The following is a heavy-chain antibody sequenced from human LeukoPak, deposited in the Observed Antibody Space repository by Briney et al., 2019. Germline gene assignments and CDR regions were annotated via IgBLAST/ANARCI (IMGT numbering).Heavy chain of an antibody. D-gene: IGHD2-15*01. CDR1: GGSISNYY. CDR3: ASGRGYCSGGSCPRGRLIDY. J-gene: IGHJ4*02. Sequence: SETLSLTCTVSGGSISNYYWNWIRQPPGKGLEWIGYIFYSANTNYNPSLKSRVTISVDTSKNQFSLKLSSVTAADTAVYCCASGRGYCSGGSCPRGRLIDYWGQGTLVTVSS. CDR2: IFYSANT. V-gene: IGHV4-59*08.